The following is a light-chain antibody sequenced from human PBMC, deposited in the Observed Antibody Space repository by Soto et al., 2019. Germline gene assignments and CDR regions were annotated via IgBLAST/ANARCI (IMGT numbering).Light chain of an antibody. CDR1: QSVGTS. J-gene: IGKJ1*01. Sequence: DIVLTQSPATLSLSPGDRATLSCRASQSVGTSLAWYKQQPGQAPRLLIHDAAYRASGIPERFRGSGSGTAFSLSISSLEPDDFVVYYCQHRSSWPRSFGRGTKVEV. CDR2: DAA. CDR3: QHRSSWPRS. V-gene: IGKV3-11*01.